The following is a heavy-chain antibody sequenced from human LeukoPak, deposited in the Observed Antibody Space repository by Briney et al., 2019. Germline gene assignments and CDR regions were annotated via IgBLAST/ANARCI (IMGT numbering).Heavy chain of an antibody. V-gene: IGHV3-74*01. CDR2: IKGDGSHT. D-gene: IGHD3-9*01. CDR1: GFTFSSYW. Sequence: TGGSLRLSCAASGFTFSSYWMHWVRQAPGKGLVWVSRIKGDGSHTIYADSVKGRFTISRDNAKNTLYLQMKSLRVEDTAVYYCVRDWDHFDFDSWGQGTLVTVST. CDR3: VRDWDHFDFDS. J-gene: IGHJ5*01.